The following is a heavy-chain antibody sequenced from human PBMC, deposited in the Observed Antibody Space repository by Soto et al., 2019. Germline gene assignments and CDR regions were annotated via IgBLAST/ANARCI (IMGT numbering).Heavy chain of an antibody. CDR1: GFTFSSYG. J-gene: IGHJ4*02. D-gene: IGHD2-21*01. CDR2: ISYDGSNK. V-gene: IGHV3-30*03. CDR3: ASGDGPHRFDY. Sequence: GGSLRLSCAASGFTFSSYGMHWVRQAPGKGLEWVAVISYDGSNKYYADSVKGRFTISADKSISTAYLQWSSLKASDTAMYYCASGDGPHRFDYWGQGTLVTVSS.